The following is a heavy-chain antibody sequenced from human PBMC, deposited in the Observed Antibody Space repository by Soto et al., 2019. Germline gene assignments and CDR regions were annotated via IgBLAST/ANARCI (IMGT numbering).Heavy chain of an antibody. Sequence: GASVKFSCKASGGTFSSYAISWVRQAPGQGLEWMGGIIPIFGTANYAQKFQGRVTITADESTSTAYMELSSLRSEDTAVYYCAVGPLRFLEPNWFDPWGQGTLVTVSS. D-gene: IGHD3-3*01. V-gene: IGHV1-69*13. CDR2: IIPIFGTA. CDR1: GGTFSSYA. CDR3: AVGPLRFLEPNWFDP. J-gene: IGHJ5*02.